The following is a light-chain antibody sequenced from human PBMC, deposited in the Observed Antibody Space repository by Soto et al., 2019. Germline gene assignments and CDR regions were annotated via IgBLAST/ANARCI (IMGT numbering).Light chain of an antibody. CDR1: QYISTQ. V-gene: IGKV1-5*02. CDR3: QQGYSTPWT. Sequence: DTQMTQSPSTLSASVGDRVTIICRASQYISTQLAWYQQKPGKAPKLLISGAFSLESGVPSRFSASGSGTDFTLTLNSLQPEDFATYYCQQGYSTPWTFGQGTKVDIK. J-gene: IGKJ1*01. CDR2: GAF.